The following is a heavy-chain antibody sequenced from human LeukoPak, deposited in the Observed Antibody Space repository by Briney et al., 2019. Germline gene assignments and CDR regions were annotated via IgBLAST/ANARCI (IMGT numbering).Heavy chain of an antibody. CDR1: GYTFTSYG. CDR2: ISANNGNT. J-gene: IGHJ4*02. Sequence: GASVKVSCKASGYTFTSYGISWVRQAPGQGLEWMGWISANNGNTNYAQKLQGRVAMTTDTSTSTAYMELRSLRSDDTAVYYCARVDTAMVTFDYFDYWGQGTLVTVSS. D-gene: IGHD5-18*01. CDR3: ARVDTAMVTFDYFDY. V-gene: IGHV1-18*04.